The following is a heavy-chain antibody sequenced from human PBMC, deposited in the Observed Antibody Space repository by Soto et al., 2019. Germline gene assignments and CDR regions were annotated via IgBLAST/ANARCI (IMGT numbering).Heavy chain of an antibody. D-gene: IGHD4-4*01. CDR2: ISASGGNT. Sequence: GGSLRLSCAASAFTFSRYAMNWVRQAPGQGLEWVSAISASGGNTYYADSVKGRFTISRDNSKNTLYMEMNSVRVEDTAVYYCARDMDSNYDGMDVWGQGTTVTVSS. CDR3: ARDMDSNYDGMDV. CDR1: AFTFSRYA. J-gene: IGHJ6*02. V-gene: IGHV3-23*01.